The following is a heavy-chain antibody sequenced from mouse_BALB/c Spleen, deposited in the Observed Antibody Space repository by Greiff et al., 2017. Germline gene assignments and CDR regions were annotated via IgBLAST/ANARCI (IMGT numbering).Heavy chain of an antibody. D-gene: IGHD3-1*01. CDR1: GYSFTSYW. V-gene: IGHV1-5*01. Sequence: EVQLQQSGTVLARPGASVKMSCKASGYSFTSYWMHWVKQRPGQGLEWIGAIYPGNSDTSYNQKFKGKAKLTAVTSASTAYMELSSLTNEDSAVYYCTTARATVNWFAYWGQGTLVTVSA. J-gene: IGHJ3*01. CDR2: IYPGNSDT. CDR3: TTARATVNWFAY.